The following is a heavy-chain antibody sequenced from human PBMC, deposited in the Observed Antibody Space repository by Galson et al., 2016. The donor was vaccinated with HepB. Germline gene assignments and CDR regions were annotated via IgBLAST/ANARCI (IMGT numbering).Heavy chain of an antibody. J-gene: IGHJ4*02. CDR3: ARAAGGVMGSYYFDY. CDR2: ITGGAGTT. V-gene: IGHV3-23*01. Sequence: SLRLSCAASDFSFRSYAMAWVRQAPGKGLEWVSTITGGAGTTFYADSVKGRFSISRDNSKNTLHPQITGLRAEDTAVYYCARAAGGVMGSYYFDYWGQGTLVTVSS. CDR1: DFSFRSYA. D-gene: IGHD3-16*01.